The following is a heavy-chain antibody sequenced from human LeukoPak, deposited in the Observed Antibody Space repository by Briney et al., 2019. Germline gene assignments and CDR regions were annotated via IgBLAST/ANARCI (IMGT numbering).Heavy chain of an antibody. J-gene: IGHJ4*02. CDR2: IRSKANSYAT. D-gene: IGHD3-22*01. V-gene: IGHV3-73*01. Sequence: PGGSLKLSFAASGFTFSGSAMHWVRQASGKGLEWVSRIRSKANSYATAYAASVKGRFTISRDDSKNTAYLQMNRLKTEDTAVYYCTRQDYYDSSGPPLWGQGTLVTVSS. CDR1: GFTFSGSA. CDR3: TRQDYYDSSGPPL.